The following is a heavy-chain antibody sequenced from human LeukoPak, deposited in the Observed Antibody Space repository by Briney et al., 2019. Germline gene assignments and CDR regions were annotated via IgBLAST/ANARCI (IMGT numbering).Heavy chain of an antibody. CDR2: IYYIGST. CDR1: GGSISSFY. V-gene: IGHV4-59*08. J-gene: IGHJ4*02. Sequence: PSETLSLTCTVSGGSISSFYWSWIRQPPGKGLEWIGYIYYIGSTNYNPSLKSRLTISVDASKNQFSLKLSSVTATDTAVYYCASLSTVTQGYFDSWGQGTLVTVSS. CDR3: ASLSTVTQGYFDS. D-gene: IGHD4-17*01.